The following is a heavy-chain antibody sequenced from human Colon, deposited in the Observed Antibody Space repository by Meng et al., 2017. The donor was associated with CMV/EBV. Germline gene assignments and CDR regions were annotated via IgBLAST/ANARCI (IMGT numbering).Heavy chain of an antibody. Sequence: GGSLRLSCAASGFTFSSYWMHWVRQAPGKGLVWVSRINSDGSSTSYADSVKGRFTISRDNAKNSVYLQMNSLRAEDTAVYYCARDNLGPVEYCSSTRCYYFDYWGQGTLATVSS. V-gene: IGHV3-74*01. J-gene: IGHJ4*02. CDR2: INSDGSST. D-gene: IGHD2-2*01. CDR3: ARDNLGPVEYCSSTRCYYFDY. CDR1: GFTFSSYW.